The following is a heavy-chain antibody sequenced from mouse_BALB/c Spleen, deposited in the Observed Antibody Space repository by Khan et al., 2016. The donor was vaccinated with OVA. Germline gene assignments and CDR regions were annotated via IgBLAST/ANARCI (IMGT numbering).Heavy chain of an antibody. D-gene: IGHD2-14*01. CDR2: INPSNGYT. CDR3: GRDGAYHRDDGWFAY. V-gene: IGHV1-4*01. J-gene: IGHJ3*01. Sequence: QVQLKQSGAELARPGASVKMSCKASGYTFTSYTIHWIQERPGQGLEWIGYINPSNGYTNYNQKFKDKATLTTDKSSTTAYLQLSSLTSDDSAVYNCGRDGAYHRDDGWFAYWGKGTLVTVSA. CDR1: GYTFTSYT.